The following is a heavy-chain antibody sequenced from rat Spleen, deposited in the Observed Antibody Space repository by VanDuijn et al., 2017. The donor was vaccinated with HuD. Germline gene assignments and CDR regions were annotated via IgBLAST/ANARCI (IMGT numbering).Heavy chain of an antibody. CDR2: ISYDGGHT. CDR3: AKDIRYFDY. V-gene: IGHV5-20*01. CDR1: GFTFSSFP. Sequence: EVQLVESGGGLVQPGRSLKLSCVASGFTFSSFPMAWVRQAPTKGLEWVASISYDGGHTYYRDSVKGRFTISRDNAKSSLYLQMDSLRSEDTSTYYCAKDIRYFDYWGQGVMVTVSS. J-gene: IGHJ2*01. D-gene: IGHD1-7*01.